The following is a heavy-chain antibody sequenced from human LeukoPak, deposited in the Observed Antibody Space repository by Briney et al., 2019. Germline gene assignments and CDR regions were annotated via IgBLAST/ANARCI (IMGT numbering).Heavy chain of an antibody. J-gene: IGHJ6*04. D-gene: IGHD3-10*02. CDR1: GFPFHTYA. CDR3: AELGITMIGGV. V-gene: IGHV3-23*01. CDR2: ISATGSNT. Sequence: GGSLRLSCATSGFPFHTYAVSWVRQAPGKGLEWVSGISATGSNTYYADSVKGRFTISRDNAKNSLYLQMNSLRAEDTAVYYCAELGITMIGGVWGKGTTVTISS.